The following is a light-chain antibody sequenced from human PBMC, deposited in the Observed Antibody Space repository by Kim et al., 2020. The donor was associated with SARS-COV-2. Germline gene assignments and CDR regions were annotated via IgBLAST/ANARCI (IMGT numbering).Light chain of an antibody. CDR2: GAS. CDR1: QSVSSSY. J-gene: IGKJ1*01. V-gene: IGKV3D-7*01. Sequence: PVERATPSCRASQSVSSSYLTWYQQKPGQAPRLLIYGASTRATGIPARFSGSGSGTDFTLTISSLQPEDFAVYYCQQDYNSPLTFGQGTKVDIK. CDR3: QQDYNSPLT.